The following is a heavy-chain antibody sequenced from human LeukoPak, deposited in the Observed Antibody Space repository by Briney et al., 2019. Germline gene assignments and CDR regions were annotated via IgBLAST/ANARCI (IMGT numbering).Heavy chain of an antibody. J-gene: IGHJ4*02. CDR3: AREGGGFDY. D-gene: IGHD3-16*01. V-gene: IGHV4-4*07. CDR1: GGPISTYS. Sequence: SETLSLTCSVSGGPISTYSWNWIRQPAGKGLEWIGRIFPSGTTKYHPPLKSRVTMSVDTSKNHFSLKLTSVTAADTAVYYCAREGGGFDYWGQGTLVTVSS. CDR2: IFPSGTT.